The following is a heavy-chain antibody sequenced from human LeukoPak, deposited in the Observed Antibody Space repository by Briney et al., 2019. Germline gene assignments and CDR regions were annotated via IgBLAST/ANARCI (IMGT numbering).Heavy chain of an antibody. CDR2: ISYDGSNK. D-gene: IGHD4-17*01. J-gene: IGHJ3*02. Sequence: GRSLRLSCAASGFTFGSYGMHWVRQAPGKGLECVAVISYDGSNKYYADSVKGRFTITRDNSKNTLYLQMNSLRAEDTAVYYCAKMDDYGDYPDAFDIWGQGTMVTVSS. CDR1: GFTFGSYG. CDR3: AKMDDYGDYPDAFDI. V-gene: IGHV3-30*18.